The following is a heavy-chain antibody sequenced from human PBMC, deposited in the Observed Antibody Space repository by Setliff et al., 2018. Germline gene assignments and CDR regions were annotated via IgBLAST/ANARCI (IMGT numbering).Heavy chain of an antibody. V-gene: IGHV1-2*06. Sequence: ASVKVSCKASGYTFTGYYMHWVRQAPGQGLEWMGRINPNSGGTGYAEKFQGRVTMTRDTSTSTVYMQLSSLRSEDTAVYYCARDGIAARPGADYWGQGTLVTVSS. CDR1: GYTFTGYY. CDR2: INPNSGGT. D-gene: IGHD6-6*01. J-gene: IGHJ4*02. CDR3: ARDGIAARPGADY.